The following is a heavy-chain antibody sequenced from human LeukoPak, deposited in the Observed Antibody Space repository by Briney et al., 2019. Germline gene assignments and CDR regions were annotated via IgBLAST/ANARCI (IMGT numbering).Heavy chain of an antibody. D-gene: IGHD1-1*01. Sequence: GASVKVSCKASGGTFSSYAISWVRQAPGQGLEWMGGIIPIFGTANYAQKFQGRVTITADESTSTAYMELSSLRSEDTAVYYCARGLLKRADYYYYMDVWGKGTTVTVSS. CDR1: GGTFSSYA. CDR2: IIPIFGTA. V-gene: IGHV1-69*01. J-gene: IGHJ6*03. CDR3: ARGLLKRADYYYYMDV.